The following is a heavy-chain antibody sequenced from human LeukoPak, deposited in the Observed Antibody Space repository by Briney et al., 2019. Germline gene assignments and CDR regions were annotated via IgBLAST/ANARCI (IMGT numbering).Heavy chain of an antibody. V-gene: IGHV3-23*01. CDR1: GFAFGSEA. CDR3: ALAHIAALPGAISGRDHNWFAP. D-gene: IGHD2-2*02. J-gene: IGHJ5*02. Sequence: GGSLRLSCAVSGFAFGSEAMSWVRQAPGKGLEWVSAISGSVGNTYYADSVKGRFTISRDNSKNTLYLQMNSLRVEDTAVYYCALAHIAALPGAISGRDHNWFAPWGQGTLVTVSS. CDR2: ISGSVGNT.